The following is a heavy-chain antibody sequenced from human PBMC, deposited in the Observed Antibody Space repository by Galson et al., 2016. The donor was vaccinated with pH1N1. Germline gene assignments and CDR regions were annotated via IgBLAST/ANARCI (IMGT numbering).Heavy chain of an antibody. J-gene: IGHJ4*02. D-gene: IGHD3-10*01. Sequence: QSGAEVKKPGESLKISCRGSGYSFTSYWIAWVRQKPGKGLEWMGIVYPGDSDTRYSSSFRGLFTFSADKSIGPAYLQWSRLEASDTAIYYCARLRGGITVVREVYFDLWGQGTLVTVSP. CDR1: GYSFTSYW. CDR2: VYPGDSDT. V-gene: IGHV5-51*03. CDR3: ARLRGGITVVREVYFDL.